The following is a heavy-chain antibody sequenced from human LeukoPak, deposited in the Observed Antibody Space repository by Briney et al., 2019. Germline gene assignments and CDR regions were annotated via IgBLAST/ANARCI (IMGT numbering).Heavy chain of an antibody. CDR3: ARVGFVADDAFDI. Sequence: SETLSLTCTVSGGSVSSGSYYWSWIRQPPGKGLEWIGYIYYSGSTNYNPSLKSRVTISIDTSKNQFSLKLRSVTAADTAVYYCARVGFVADDAFDIWGQGTMVTVSS. CDR2: IYYSGST. J-gene: IGHJ3*02. D-gene: IGHD6-13*01. CDR1: GGSVSSGSYY. V-gene: IGHV4-61*01.